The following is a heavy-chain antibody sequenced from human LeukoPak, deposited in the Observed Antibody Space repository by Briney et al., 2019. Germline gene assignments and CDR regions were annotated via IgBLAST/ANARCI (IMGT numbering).Heavy chain of an antibody. CDR2: IRYDGSNK. CDR3: AREHSGYDFPGRDYYYMDV. D-gene: IGHD5-12*01. J-gene: IGHJ6*03. CDR1: GFTFSSYA. Sequence: GGSLRLSCAASGFTFSSYAMHWVRQAPGKGLEWVAFIRYDGSNKYYADSVKGRFTISRDNARNSLYLQMNSLRAEDTAVYYCAREHSGYDFPGRDYYYMDVWGKGTTVTVSS. V-gene: IGHV3-30*02.